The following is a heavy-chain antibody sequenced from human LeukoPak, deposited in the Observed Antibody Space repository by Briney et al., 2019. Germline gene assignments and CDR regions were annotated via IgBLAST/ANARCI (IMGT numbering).Heavy chain of an antibody. CDR2: INHSGST. Sequence: PSEALSLTCAVYGGSFSGYYWSWIRQPPGKGLEWIGEINHSGSTNYNPSLKSRVTISVDTSKNQSSLKLSSVTAADTAVYYCARGGGYCSSTSCYGLDYWGQGTLVTVSS. CDR3: ARGGGYCSSTSCYGLDY. V-gene: IGHV4-34*01. J-gene: IGHJ4*02. CDR1: GGSFSGYY. D-gene: IGHD2-2*01.